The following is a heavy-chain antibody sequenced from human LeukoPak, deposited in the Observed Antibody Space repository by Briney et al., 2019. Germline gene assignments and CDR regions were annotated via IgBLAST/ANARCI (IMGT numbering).Heavy chain of an antibody. CDR1: GYTFTGYY. Sequence: ASVKVSSKASGYTFTGYYMHWVRQAPGHGLEGMGWINPNSGGTNYAEKFKGRLTMTRDTSISTAYMELSRLRSDDTAVYYCARGTVLTWPLDYWGQGTLVTVSS. CDR3: ARGTVLTWPLDY. V-gene: IGHV1-2*02. D-gene: IGHD4/OR15-4a*01. J-gene: IGHJ4*02. CDR2: INPNSGGT.